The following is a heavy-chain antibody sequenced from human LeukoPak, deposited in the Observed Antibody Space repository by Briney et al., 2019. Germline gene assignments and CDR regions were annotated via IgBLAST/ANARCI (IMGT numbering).Heavy chain of an antibody. CDR2: IWYDGSNK. V-gene: IGHV3-33*08. J-gene: IGHJ4*02. CDR3: ARGIYSSSWYSLDY. Sequence: GGSLRLSCAASGFSFSGYGMHWVRQAPGKGLEWVAVIWYDGSNKYYADSVKGRFTISRDNSKNTLYLQMNSLRAEDTAVYYCARGIYSSSWYSLDYWGQGTLVTVSS. D-gene: IGHD6-13*01. CDR1: GFSFSGYG.